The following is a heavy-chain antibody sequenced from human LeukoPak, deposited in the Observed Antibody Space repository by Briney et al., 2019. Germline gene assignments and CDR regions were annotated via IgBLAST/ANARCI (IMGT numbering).Heavy chain of an antibody. CDR1: GGTFSSYA. D-gene: IGHD2-15*01. V-gene: IGHV1-69*13. J-gene: IGHJ4*02. CDR3: ARDPKPHCSGGSCYSGYFDY. CDR2: IIPIFGTA. Sequence: SVKVSCKASGGTFSSYAISWVRQAPGQGLEWMGGIIPIFGTANYAQKFQGRVTITADESTSTAYMELSSLRSEDTAVYYCARDPKPHCSGGSCYSGYFDYWGQGTLVTVSS.